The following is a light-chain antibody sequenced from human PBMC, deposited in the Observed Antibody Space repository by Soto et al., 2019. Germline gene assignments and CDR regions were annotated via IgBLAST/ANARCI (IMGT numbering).Light chain of an antibody. J-gene: IGKJ5*01. CDR1: QSVSSY. CDR2: DAS. Sequence: EIVLPPSPATLSLSPGERATLSCRASQSVSSYLAWYQQKPGQAPRLLIYDASNRAPGIPARFSGSGSGTDFTLTISSLEPEDFAVYYCQQRSNWPITFGQGTRREIK. CDR3: QQRSNWPIT. V-gene: IGKV3-11*01.